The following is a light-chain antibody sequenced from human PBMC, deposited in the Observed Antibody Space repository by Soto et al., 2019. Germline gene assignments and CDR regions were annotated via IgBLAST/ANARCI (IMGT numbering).Light chain of an antibody. CDR3: QQSYSTPIT. J-gene: IGKJ5*01. V-gene: IGKV1-12*01. CDR1: QDINSW. Sequence: DIQMTQSPSSVSASVGDRVTITCRASQDINSWLAWYQQKPGRAPNLLIYGASDLQSGVPSRFSGSGSGTDFTLTISSLQPEDFATYYCQQSYSTPITFGQGTRLESK. CDR2: GAS.